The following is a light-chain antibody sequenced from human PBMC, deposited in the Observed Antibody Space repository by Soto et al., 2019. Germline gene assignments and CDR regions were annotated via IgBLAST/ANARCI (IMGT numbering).Light chain of an antibody. CDR1: QNINTW. CDR3: QQYQTYSST. Sequence: DIQMNQSPSTLYASVGDGVTITCRASQNINTWLAWYQQQPGKAPTLLIYAASSLQSGVPSRFSGSGSGTDFTLTISSLQPEDFATYYCQQYQTYSSTFGGGTRVEIK. CDR2: AAS. V-gene: IGKV1-5*01. J-gene: IGKJ4*01.